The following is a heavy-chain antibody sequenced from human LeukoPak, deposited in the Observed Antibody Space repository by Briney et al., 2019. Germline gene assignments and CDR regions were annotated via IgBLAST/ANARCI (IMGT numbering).Heavy chain of an antibody. CDR1: GFTFSSYS. J-gene: IGHJ4*02. CDR3: AKDYGDHALTGFDY. Sequence: QPGGSLRLSCAASGFTFSSYSMNWVRQAPGKGLEWVSYISSSSSTIYYADSVKGRFTISRDNAKNSLYLQMNSLRAEDTAVYYCAKDYGDHALTGFDYWGQGTLVTVSS. CDR2: ISSSSSTI. V-gene: IGHV3-48*01. D-gene: IGHD4-17*01.